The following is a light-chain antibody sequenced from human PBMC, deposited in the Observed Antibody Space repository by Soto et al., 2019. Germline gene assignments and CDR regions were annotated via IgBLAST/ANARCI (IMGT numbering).Light chain of an antibody. CDR2: GNS. CDR1: SSNIGAGYD. CDR3: QSYDSSLSGWV. Sequence: QSVLTQPPSVSGAPGQRVTSSCTGSSSNIGAGYDVHWYQQLPGTAPKLLISGNSNRPSGVPDRFSGSKSGTSASLAITGLQAEDEADYYCQSYDSSLSGWVFGGGTKLTVL. V-gene: IGLV1-40*01. J-gene: IGLJ3*02.